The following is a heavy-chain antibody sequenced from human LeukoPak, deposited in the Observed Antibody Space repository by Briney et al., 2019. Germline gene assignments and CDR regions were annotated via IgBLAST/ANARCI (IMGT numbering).Heavy chain of an antibody. J-gene: IGHJ3*02. CDR1: GYTFTDYY. CDR2: INPNSGGT. V-gene: IGHV1-2*02. D-gene: IGHD3-10*01. Sequence: EASVKVSCKASGYTFTDYYLHWVRQAPGQGLEWMRCINPNSGGTDYAQKSQGRVTMTRDTSISTAYMELSRLRSDDTAVYYCASRVTMVRGVDDAFDIWGQGTMVTVSS. CDR3: ASRVTMVRGVDDAFDI.